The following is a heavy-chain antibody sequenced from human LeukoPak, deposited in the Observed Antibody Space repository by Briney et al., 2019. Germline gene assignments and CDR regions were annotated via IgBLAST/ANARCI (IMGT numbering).Heavy chain of an antibody. Sequence: RTGGSLRLSCAASGFTFSSYAMSWVRQAPGKGLECISGFSGSGGSTYYADSVKGRFTISRDNSKNTLYLQMNSLRAEDTALYYCAKDSRYSGSYLDYWGQGTLVTVSS. CDR1: GFTFSSYA. J-gene: IGHJ4*02. D-gene: IGHD1-26*01. CDR2: FSGSGGST. CDR3: AKDSRYSGSYLDY. V-gene: IGHV3-23*01.